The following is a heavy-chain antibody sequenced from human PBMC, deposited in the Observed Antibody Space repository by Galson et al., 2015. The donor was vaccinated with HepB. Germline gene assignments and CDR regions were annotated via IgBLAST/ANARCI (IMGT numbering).Heavy chain of an antibody. D-gene: IGHD2-2*01. J-gene: IGHJ6*03. CDR2: ISAYDGNT. Sequence: SVKVSCKASGYTFTSYGISWVRQAPGQGLEWMGWISAYDGNTNYAQKLQGRVTMTTDTSTSTAYMELRSLRSDDTAVYYCARDLRYCSSTSCYEDYYYYMDVWGKGTTVTVSS. CDR3: ARDLRYCSSTSCYEDYYYYMDV. CDR1: GYTFTSYG. V-gene: IGHV1-18*01.